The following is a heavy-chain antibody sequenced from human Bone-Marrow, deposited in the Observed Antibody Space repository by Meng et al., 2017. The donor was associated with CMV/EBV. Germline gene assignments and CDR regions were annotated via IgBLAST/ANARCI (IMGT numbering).Heavy chain of an antibody. CDR1: TVSNAR. CDR3: TTDRIAAAGRESVYFQH. V-gene: IGHV3-15*01. D-gene: IGHD6-13*01. Sequence: TVSNARMSWVRQAPGKGLEWVGRIKSKTDGGTTDYAAPVKGRFTISRDDSKNTLYLQMNSLKTEDTAVYYCTTDRIAAAGRESVYFQHWGQGTLVTVSS. J-gene: IGHJ1*01. CDR2: IKSKTDGGTT.